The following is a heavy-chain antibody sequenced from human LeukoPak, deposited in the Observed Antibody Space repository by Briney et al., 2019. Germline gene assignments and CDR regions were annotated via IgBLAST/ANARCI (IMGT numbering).Heavy chain of an antibody. Sequence: QPSETLSLTCTVSGGSISSSSYYWGWIRQPPGKGLEWIGSIYYSGSTYYNPSLKSRVTISVDTSKNQFSLKLSSVTAADTAVYYCASPTEGQWLDNTNFDYWGQGTLVTVSS. J-gene: IGHJ4*02. CDR3: ASPTEGQWLDNTNFDY. CDR1: GGSISSSSYY. CDR2: IYYSGST. V-gene: IGHV4-39*01. D-gene: IGHD6-19*01.